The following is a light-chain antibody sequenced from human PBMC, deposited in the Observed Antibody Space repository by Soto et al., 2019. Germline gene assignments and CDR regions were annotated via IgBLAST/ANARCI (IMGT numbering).Light chain of an antibody. Sequence: DIQLTQSPSSLSASIGDRVTITCRASQSITNSLNWYQHKPGKAPHLLIYGTSGLQSGVPSRFSGSGSGTHFTLTISNLQPEDFATYYCQQSYSSSWTFGQGTKV. CDR2: GTS. V-gene: IGKV1-39*01. CDR1: QSITNS. CDR3: QQSYSSSWT. J-gene: IGKJ1*01.